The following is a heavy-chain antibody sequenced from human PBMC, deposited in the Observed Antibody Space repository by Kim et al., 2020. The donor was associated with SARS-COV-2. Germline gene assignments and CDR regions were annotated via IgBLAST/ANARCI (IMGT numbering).Heavy chain of an antibody. V-gene: IGHV1-24*01. D-gene: IGHD6-13*01. CDR2: FDPEDGET. J-gene: IGHJ6*03. Sequence: ASVKVSCKVSGYTLTELSMHWVRQAPGKGLEWMGGFDPEDGETIYAQKFQGRVTMTEDTSTDTAYMELSSLRSEDTAVYYCATDSSSWYGYYYYYMDGWGKGTTVTVSS. CDR3: ATDSSSWYGYYYYYMDG. CDR1: GYTLTELS.